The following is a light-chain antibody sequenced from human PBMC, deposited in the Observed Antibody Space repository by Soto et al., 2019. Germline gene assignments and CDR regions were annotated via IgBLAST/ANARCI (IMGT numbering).Light chain of an antibody. CDR3: QQYNNWPALT. Sequence: EIVMTQSPATLSVSPGERGTLSCRASQSVSSNLAWYQQRPGQAPRLLIYGASTRATGIPARFSGSRSGTEFPLTISSLLSEDFAVYYCQQYNNWPALTFGGGTKVEIK. CDR2: GAS. V-gene: IGKV3-15*01. J-gene: IGKJ4*01. CDR1: QSVSSN.